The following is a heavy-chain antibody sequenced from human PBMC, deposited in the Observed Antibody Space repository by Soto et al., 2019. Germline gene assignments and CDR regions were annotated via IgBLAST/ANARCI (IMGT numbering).Heavy chain of an antibody. CDR3: TSAPGIAARQGGGNKLA. V-gene: IGHV3-73*01. CDR2: IRSKANSYAT. D-gene: IGHD6-6*01. CDR1: GFTFSGSA. J-gene: IGHJ5*02. Sequence: GGSLRLSCAASGFTFSGSAMHWVRQASGKGLEWVGRIRSKANSYATAYAASVKGRFTISRDDSKNTAYLQMNSLKTEDTAVYYCTSAPGIAARQGGGNKLAWGQGTLVTASS.